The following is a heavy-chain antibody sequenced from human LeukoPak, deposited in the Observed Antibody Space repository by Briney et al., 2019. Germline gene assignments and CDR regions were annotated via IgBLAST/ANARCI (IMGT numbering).Heavy chain of an antibody. CDR3: ASTLGLGYCSSTSCSHPNNWFDP. CDR2: ISYDGSNK. J-gene: IGHJ5*02. CDR1: GFTFSSYA. D-gene: IGHD2-2*01. Sequence: PGGSLRLSCAASGFTFSSYAMHWVRQAPGKGLECVAVISYDGSNKYYADSVKGRFTISRDNAKNSLYLQMNSLRAEDTAVYYCASTLGLGYCSSTSCSHPNNWFDPWGQGTLVTVSS. V-gene: IGHV3-30*04.